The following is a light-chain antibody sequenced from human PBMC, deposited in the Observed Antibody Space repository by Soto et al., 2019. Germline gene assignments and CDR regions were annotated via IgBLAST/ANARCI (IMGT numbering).Light chain of an antibody. CDR3: QQYNRYWT. CDR2: DAS. CDR1: QSISSW. V-gene: IGKV1-5*01. Sequence: DIQMTQSPSTLSASVGDRVTITCRASQSISSWLAWYQQKPGKAPKLLIYDASSLESGVPSRFSGSGSGTEFTLTISSLQPDDFATYHCQQYNRYWTFDQGTKVEIK. J-gene: IGKJ1*01.